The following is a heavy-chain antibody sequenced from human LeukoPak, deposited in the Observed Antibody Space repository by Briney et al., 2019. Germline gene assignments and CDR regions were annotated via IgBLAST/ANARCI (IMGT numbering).Heavy chain of an antibody. CDR1: GDSISGFY. J-gene: IGHJ4*02. V-gene: IGHV4-59*01. CDR2: IYYSGST. D-gene: IGHD6-13*01. CDR3: AREVVAAAGTVDY. Sequence: SETLSLTCTVSGDSISGFYWSWIRQPPGKGLEWIGYIYYSGSTNYNPSLKSRVAISVDTSKNQFSLKLSSVTAADTAVYYCAREVVAAAGTVDYWGQGTLVTVPS.